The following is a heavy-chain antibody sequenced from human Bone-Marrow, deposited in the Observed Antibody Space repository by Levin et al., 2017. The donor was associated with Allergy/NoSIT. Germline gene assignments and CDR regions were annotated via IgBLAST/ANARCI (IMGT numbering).Heavy chain of an antibody. CDR1: RGSIRSGGYY. D-gene: IGHD6-19*01. CDR3: ARAADTSAYGLDV. V-gene: IGHV4-31*03. Sequence: SQTLSLTCPVSRGSIRSGGYYWTWIRHLPGKGLEWIGYISNSGSTFYNPSLQSRLTISLDTSKNQFSLKVKSVTAADTAVYFCARAADTSAYGLDVWGQGTTVTVSS. J-gene: IGHJ6*02. CDR2: ISNSGST.